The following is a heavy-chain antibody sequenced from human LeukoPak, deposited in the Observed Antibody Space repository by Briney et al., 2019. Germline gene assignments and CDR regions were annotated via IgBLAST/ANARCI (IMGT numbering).Heavy chain of an antibody. CDR3: ASGRMYYDILTGYYMGNWFDP. V-gene: IGHV1-18*01. CDR2: ISAYNGNT. D-gene: IGHD3-9*01. CDR1: GYTFTSYG. Sequence: ASVKVSCKASGYTFTSYGISWVRQAPGQGLEWMGWISAYNGNTNYAQKLQGRVTMTTDTSTSTAYTELRSLRSDDTAVYYCASGRMYYDILTGYYMGNWFDPWGQGTLVTVSS. J-gene: IGHJ5*02.